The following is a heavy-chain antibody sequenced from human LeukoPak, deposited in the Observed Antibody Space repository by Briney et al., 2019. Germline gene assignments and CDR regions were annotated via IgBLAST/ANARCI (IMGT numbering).Heavy chain of an antibody. J-gene: IGHJ3*02. CDR3: ATGVRYFDPRAFDI. CDR2: FDPEDGET. Sequence: SVKVSCKVSGYTLTELSMHWVRQAPGKGLEWMGGFDPEDGETIYAQKFQGRVTMTEDTSTDTAYMELSSLRSEDTAVYYCATGVRYFDPRAFDIWGQGTMVTVSS. D-gene: IGHD3-9*01. CDR1: GYTLTELS. V-gene: IGHV1-24*01.